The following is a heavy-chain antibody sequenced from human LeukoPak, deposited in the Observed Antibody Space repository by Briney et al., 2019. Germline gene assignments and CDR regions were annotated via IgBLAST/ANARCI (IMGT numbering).Heavy chain of an antibody. D-gene: IGHD3-3*01. J-gene: IGHJ3*02. CDR3: ARHSPLRFLEWPDDAFDI. CDR2: IYYSGST. Sequence: SETLSLTYTVSGGSLSSSSYYWGWIRQPPGKGLEWIGSIYYSGSTYYNPSLKSRVTISVDTSKNQFSLKLSSVTAADTAVYYCARHSPLRFLEWPDDAFDIWGQGTMVTVSS. V-gene: IGHV4-39*01. CDR1: GGSLSSSSYY.